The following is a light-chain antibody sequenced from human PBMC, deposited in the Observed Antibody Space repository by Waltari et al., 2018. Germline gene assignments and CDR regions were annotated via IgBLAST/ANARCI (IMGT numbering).Light chain of an antibody. CDR3: QTWGTVYAV. Sequence: QPVLTQSPSASASLGASVKLTCTLRSGHSYYAIAWHQQQPGKGPRYLMKVNGDGSHTKADGIPDRFSGSSSGAERYLTISSLQSEDEADYYCQTWGTVYAVFGGGTQLTVL. CDR1: SGHSYYA. V-gene: IGLV4-69*01. CDR2: VNGDGSH. J-gene: IGLJ7*01.